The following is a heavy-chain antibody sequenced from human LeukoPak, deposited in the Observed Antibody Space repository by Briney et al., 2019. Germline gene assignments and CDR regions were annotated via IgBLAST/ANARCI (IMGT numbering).Heavy chain of an antibody. CDR3: ARYDQMGSTRWFDP. J-gene: IGHJ5*02. Sequence: SETLSLTCTVSGGSISSGDYYWSWIRQPPGKGLEWIGYIYYSGSAYYNPSLKGRVTISIDTSKNQFSLKLNSVTAADTAVYYCARYDQMGSTRWFDPWGQGTLVTVSS. CDR1: GGSISSGDYY. V-gene: IGHV4-30-4*02. CDR2: IYYSGSA. D-gene: IGHD3-3*01.